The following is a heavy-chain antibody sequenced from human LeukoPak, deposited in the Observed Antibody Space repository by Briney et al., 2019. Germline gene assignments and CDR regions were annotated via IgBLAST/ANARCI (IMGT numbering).Heavy chain of an antibody. Sequence: GGSLRLSCEASGLTFSSYWMSWVRQAPGKGLEWVANIKTDGSEKYYVDSVKGRFTISRDNAKNSLYLQMNSLRAEDTAVYYCARDYTGYFPWGQGTLVIVSS. CDR2: IKTDGSEK. J-gene: IGHJ5*02. V-gene: IGHV3-7*03. CDR3: ARDYTGYFP. CDR1: GLTFSSYW. D-gene: IGHD3-9*01.